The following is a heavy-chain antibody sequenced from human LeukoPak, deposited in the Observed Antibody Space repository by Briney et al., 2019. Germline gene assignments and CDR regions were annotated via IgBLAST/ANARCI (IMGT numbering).Heavy chain of an antibody. Sequence: SETLSLTCTVSGGSISSYYWSWIRQPAGKGLEWIGRIYTSGSTNYNPSLKSRDTMSVDTSKNQFSLKLSSVTAADTAVYYCAAAAGKWFGESFGYYYYYYMDVWGKGTTVTISS. V-gene: IGHV4-4*07. D-gene: IGHD3-10*01. CDR1: GGSISSYY. CDR3: AAAAGKWFGESFGYYYYYYMDV. J-gene: IGHJ6*03. CDR2: IYTSGST.